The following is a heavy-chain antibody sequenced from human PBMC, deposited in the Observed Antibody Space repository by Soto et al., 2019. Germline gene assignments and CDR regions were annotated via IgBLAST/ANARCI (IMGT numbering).Heavy chain of an antibody. CDR3: AHRCYWFGGEDWFDP. CDR2: IYWYEDK. J-gene: IGHJ5*02. CDR1: GFSLSTSGVG. V-gene: IGHV2-5*01. Sequence: QITLKESGPTLVNPTQTLTLTCTFSGFSLSTSGVGVGWIRQPPGKALEWLAVIYWYEDKHFSPPLKSRLTIFKHTSKNQVVLTLTNVNPVDTATYYCAHRCYWFGGEDWFDPWGPGTLVTVSS. D-gene: IGHD3-10*01.